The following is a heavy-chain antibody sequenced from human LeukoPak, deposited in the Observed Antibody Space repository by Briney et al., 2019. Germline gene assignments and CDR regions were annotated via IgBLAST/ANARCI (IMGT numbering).Heavy chain of an antibody. V-gene: IGHV1-18*01. CDR2: ISAYNGNT. CDR1: GYTFTSYG. Sequence: VASVKVSCKASGYTFTSYGISWVRQAPGQGLEWMGWISAYNGNTNYAQKLQGRVTMTTDTSTSTAYMELRSLRSDDTAVYYCARRGKYSRGGGWFDPWGQGTLVTVSS. J-gene: IGHJ5*02. D-gene: IGHD6-6*01. CDR3: ARRGKYSRGGGWFDP.